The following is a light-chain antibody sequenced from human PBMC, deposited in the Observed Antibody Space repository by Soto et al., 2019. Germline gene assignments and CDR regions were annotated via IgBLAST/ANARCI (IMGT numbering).Light chain of an antibody. Sequence: EIVMTQSPATLSVSPGERATLSCRASQSVYNNLAWYQQKPGQAPRLLIYGASTRATGIPARFSGSGSGTEFTLTISSLQSEDFATYYCQQYYSYPRTFGQGTKVEIK. CDR3: QQYYSYPRT. CDR2: GAS. V-gene: IGKV3-15*01. CDR1: QSVYNN. J-gene: IGKJ1*01.